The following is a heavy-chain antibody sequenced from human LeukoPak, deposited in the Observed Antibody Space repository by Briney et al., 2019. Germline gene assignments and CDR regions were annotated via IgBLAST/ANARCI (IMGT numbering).Heavy chain of an antibody. V-gene: IGHV1-46*01. CDR1: GYTFTSYY. J-gene: IGHJ4*02. CDR3: ARERPTYYYDSSGTDY. Sequence: GASVKVSCKASGYTFTSYYMHWVRQAPGQGLEWMRIINPSGGSTSYAQKFQGRVTMTRDTSTSTVYMELSSLRSEDTAVYYCARERPTYYYDSSGTDYWGQGTLVTVSS. CDR2: INPSGGST. D-gene: IGHD3-22*01.